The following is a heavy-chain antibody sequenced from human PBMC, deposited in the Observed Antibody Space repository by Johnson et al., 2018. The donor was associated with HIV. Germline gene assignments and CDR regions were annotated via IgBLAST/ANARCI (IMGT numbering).Heavy chain of an antibody. J-gene: IGHJ3*02. V-gene: IGHV3-30*03. CDR1: GFTFSNFG. CDR2: ISYDGSNK. D-gene: IGHD5-24*01. Sequence: QVQLVESGGGLVQPGGSLRLSCAASGFTFSNFGMHWVRQAPGKGLEWVAVISYDGSNKYYADSVKGRFTISRDNSKNTLYLQMNSLRAEDTAVYYCARACRDGYTWDVYDIWGLGTMVTVS. CDR3: ARACRDGYTWDVYDI.